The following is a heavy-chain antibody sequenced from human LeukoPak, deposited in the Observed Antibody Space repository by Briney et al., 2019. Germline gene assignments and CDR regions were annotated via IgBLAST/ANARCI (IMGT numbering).Heavy chain of an antibody. CDR2: IIPIFGTA. CDR1: GGTFSSYA. CDR3: ARDTGCSSTSCYRVGGNWFDP. V-gene: IGHV1-69*05. Sequence: ASVKVSCKASGGTFSSYAISWVRQAPGQGLEWMGGIIPIFGTANYAQKFQGRVTITTDESTSTAYMELSSLRSEDTAVYYCARDTGCSSTSCYRVGGNWFDPWGQGTLVTVSS. J-gene: IGHJ5*02. D-gene: IGHD2-2*02.